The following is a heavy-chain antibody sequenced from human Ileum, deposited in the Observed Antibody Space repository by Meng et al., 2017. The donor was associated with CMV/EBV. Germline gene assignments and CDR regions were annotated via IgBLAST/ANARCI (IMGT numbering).Heavy chain of an antibody. CDR2: ISGSGGST. Sequence: SCAASGFTFSSYAMSWVRQAPGKGLEWVSAISGSGGSTYYADSVKGRFTISRDNSKNTLYLQMNSLRAEDTAVYYCAKADRYDFWSGYPDYWGQGTLVTVSS. V-gene: IGHV3-23*01. CDR3: AKADRYDFWSGYPDY. D-gene: IGHD3-3*01. CDR1: GFTFSSYA. J-gene: IGHJ4*02.